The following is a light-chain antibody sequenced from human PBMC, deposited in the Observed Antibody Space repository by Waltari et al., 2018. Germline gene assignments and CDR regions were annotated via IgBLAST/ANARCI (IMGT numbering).Light chain of an antibody. V-gene: IGLV3-19*01. Sequence: SSELTQVPPVSVALGQPVSITCQGDSLRNFYANWYQQKPGQAPVLVIFGKNSRPSGIPDRFSGSTSGNTASLTITGAQAEDEADYYCNSRDSSGDHVIFGGGTKLTVL. CDR2: GKN. CDR1: SLRNFY. J-gene: IGLJ2*01. CDR3: NSRDSSGDHVI.